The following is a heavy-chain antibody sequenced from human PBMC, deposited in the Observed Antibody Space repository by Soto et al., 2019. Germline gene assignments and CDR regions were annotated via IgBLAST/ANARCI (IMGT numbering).Heavy chain of an antibody. D-gene: IGHD2-2*01. CDR3: ARSLSQYCSSTSCYQGMDV. Sequence: GESLKISCAASGFTFSSYSMNWVRQAPGKGLEWVSSISSSSSYIYYADSVKGRFTISRDNAKNSLYLQMNSLRAEDTAVYYCARSLSQYCSSTSCYQGMDVWGQGTTVTVSS. CDR2: ISSSSSYI. J-gene: IGHJ6*02. CDR1: GFTFSSYS. V-gene: IGHV3-21*01.